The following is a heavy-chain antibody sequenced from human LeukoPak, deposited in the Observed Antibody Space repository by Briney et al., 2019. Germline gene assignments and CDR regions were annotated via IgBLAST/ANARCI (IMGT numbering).Heavy chain of an antibody. CDR1: GITLINYA. V-gene: IGHV3-23*01. CDR3: AKGAEEHCTGAICYPFDN. Sequence: GGSLRLSCAASGITLINYAMTWVRQVPGKGLEWVSVFSGGGGSIYYADSVKGRFTISRDNSKNTVYLQMNSLRVEDTAVYYCAKGAEEHCTGAICYPFDNCGQGTLVSVYS. CDR2: FSGGGGSI. D-gene: IGHD2-15*01. J-gene: IGHJ4*02.